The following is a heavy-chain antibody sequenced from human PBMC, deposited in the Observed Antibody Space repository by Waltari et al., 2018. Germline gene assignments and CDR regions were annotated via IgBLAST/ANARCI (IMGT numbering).Heavy chain of an antibody. CDR2: IVVGSGNT. D-gene: IGHD5-12*01. CDR1: GFTFTSSA. J-gene: IGHJ4*02. V-gene: IGHV1-58*01. CDR3: AVRRGYSGYEDFDY. Sequence: QMQLVQSGPEVKKPGTSVKVSCKASGFTFTSSAVQWVRQARGQRLEWIGWIVVGSGNTNYAQKLQERVTITRNMSTSTAYMELSSLRSEHTAVYYCAVRRGYSGYEDFDYWGQGTLVTVSS.